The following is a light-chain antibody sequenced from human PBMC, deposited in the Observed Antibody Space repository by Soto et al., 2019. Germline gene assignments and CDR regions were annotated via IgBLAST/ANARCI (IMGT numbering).Light chain of an antibody. CDR3: QQYYSSPLT. CDR2: WAS. V-gene: IGKV4-1*01. CDR1: QSFLHSYGYNY. J-gene: IGKJ4*01. Sequence: DIVMTQSPLSLAVTPGAPASISCTSTQSFLHSYGYNYLAWYQQKPGQPPKLLIYWASTRESGVPDRFSGSGSGTDFTLTISSLQAEDVAAYYCQQYYSSPLTFGGGTKVDIK.